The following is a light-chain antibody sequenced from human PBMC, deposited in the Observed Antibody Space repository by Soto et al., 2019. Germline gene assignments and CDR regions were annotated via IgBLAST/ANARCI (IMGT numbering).Light chain of an antibody. Sequence: EIVLTQSPGTLSLSPGERATLSCRASQSFSSNVLAWHQQKPGPAPRLLNCAASSRATVIPDRFSGRGSGTDFTPTISRLEPEDFAVYYCQQYGSSPLTFGGGTKVEIK. V-gene: IGKV3-20*01. CDR1: QSFSSNV. CDR3: QQYGSSPLT. J-gene: IGKJ4*01. CDR2: AAS.